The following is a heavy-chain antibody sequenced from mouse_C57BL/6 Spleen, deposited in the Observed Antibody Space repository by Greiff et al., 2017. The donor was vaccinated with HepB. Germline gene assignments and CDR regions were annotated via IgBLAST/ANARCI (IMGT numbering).Heavy chain of an antibody. V-gene: IGHV5-4*01. J-gene: IGHJ2*01. D-gene: IGHD1-1*01. CDR2: ISDGGSYT. CDR1: GFTFSSYA. CDR3: ARDRIITTVVATDYFDY. Sequence: EVQRVESGGGLVKPGGSLKLSCAASGFTFSSYAMSWVRQTPEKRLEWVATISDGGSYTYYPDNVKGRFTISRDNAKNNLYLQMSHLKSEDTAMYYCARDRIITTVVATDYFDYWGQGTTLTVSS.